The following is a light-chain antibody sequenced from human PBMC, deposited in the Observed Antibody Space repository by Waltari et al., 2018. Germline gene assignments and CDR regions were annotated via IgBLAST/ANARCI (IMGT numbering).Light chain of an antibody. Sequence: QSALTQPASVSGSPGQSNTISCPGTSSDIVGYNYVFWYHQHPGKAPKLTIYEVSHRPSGVSDRFSGSKSGNTASLTISGLQAEDEADYYCSSSTSSSTLVFGGGTKVTVL. CDR2: EVS. CDR1: SSDIVGYNY. J-gene: IGLJ2*01. V-gene: IGLV2-14*01. CDR3: SSSTSSSTLV.